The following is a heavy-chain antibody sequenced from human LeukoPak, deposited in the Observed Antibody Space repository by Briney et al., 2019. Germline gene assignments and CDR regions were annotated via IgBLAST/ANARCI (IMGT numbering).Heavy chain of an antibody. J-gene: IGHJ5*02. CDR3: AREGGYSYGYLSGRNWFDP. Sequence: PGGSLRLSCAASGFTFSSYSMNWVRQAPGKGPEWVSSISSSSSYIYYADSVKGRFTISRDNAKNSLYLQMNSLRAEDTAVYYCAREGGYSYGYLSGRNWFDPWGQGTLVTVSS. CDR2: ISSSSSYI. V-gene: IGHV3-21*01. D-gene: IGHD5-18*01. CDR1: GFTFSSYS.